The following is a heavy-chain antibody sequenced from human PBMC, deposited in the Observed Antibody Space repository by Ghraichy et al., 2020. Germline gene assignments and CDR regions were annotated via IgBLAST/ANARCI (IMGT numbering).Heavy chain of an antibody. CDR3: ARLPSKGVAGYYTMDV. D-gene: IGHD6-19*01. CDR1: GGSISSSSYY. J-gene: IGHJ6*03. CDR2: IYYSGNT. V-gene: IGHV4-39*02. Sequence: SETLSLTCTVSGGSISSSSYYWGWIRQPPGKGLEWIGSIYYSGNTYYNPSLKSRVTISVDTSKNHFSLKLSSVTAADTAVYYCARLPSKGVAGYYTMDVWGQGTTVTVSS.